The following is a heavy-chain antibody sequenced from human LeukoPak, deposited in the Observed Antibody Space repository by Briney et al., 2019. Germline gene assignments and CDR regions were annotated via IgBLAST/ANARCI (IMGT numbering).Heavy chain of an antibody. J-gene: IGHJ3*02. CDR1: GGTFSTYA. CDR3: ARGIDFDI. D-gene: IGHD1-26*01. Sequence: SVKVSCKASGGTFSTYALSWVRQAPGQGLEWMGGIIPIFDTANYAQKSQGRVTITADESTSTAYMELSSLRSEDTAMYYCARGIDFDIWGQGTMVTVSS. V-gene: IGHV1-69*13. CDR2: IIPIFDTA.